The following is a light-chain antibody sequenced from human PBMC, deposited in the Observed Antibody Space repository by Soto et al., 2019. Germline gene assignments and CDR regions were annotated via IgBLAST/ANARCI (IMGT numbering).Light chain of an antibody. CDR2: DAA. Sequence: EIVLTQSPGTLSLSPGERVTLSFRASQSVTNSYVAWYQQKPGQAPRLLIYDAATRATGIPDRFSGSGSGTDFSLTISSLQSEDFAVYYCQQYNNWPGTFGQGTKVDIK. CDR1: QSVTNS. J-gene: IGKJ1*01. CDR3: QQYNNWPGT. V-gene: IGKV3D-15*01.